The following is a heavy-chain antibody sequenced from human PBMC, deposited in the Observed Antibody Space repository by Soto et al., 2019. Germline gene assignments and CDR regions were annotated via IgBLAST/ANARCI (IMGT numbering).Heavy chain of an antibody. J-gene: IGHJ5*02. Sequence: QVQLQESGPGLVKPSQTLSLTCTVSGGSISSGDYYWSWIRQPPGKVLEWIGYIYYSGSSYYNPSLKSRVTISVDTSKNQFSLKLSSVTAADTAVYYCARERPDGARLDPWSQGTLVTASS. D-gene: IGHD6-6*01. V-gene: IGHV4-30-4*01. CDR3: ARERPDGARLDP. CDR2: IYYSGSS. CDR1: GGSISSGDYY.